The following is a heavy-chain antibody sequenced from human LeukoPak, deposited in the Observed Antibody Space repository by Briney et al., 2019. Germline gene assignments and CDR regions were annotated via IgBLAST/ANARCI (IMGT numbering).Heavy chain of an antibody. J-gene: IGHJ6*03. Sequence: PSETLSLTCAVYGESFSGYYWSWIRQPPGKGLEWIGEINHSGSTKNNPSLKSRVTISVDTSKNQFSLKLSSVTAADTAVYYCARRVGRYFGERAYYYNYMDVWGKGTTVTISS. V-gene: IGHV4-34*01. D-gene: IGHD3-10*01. CDR1: GESFSGYY. CDR2: INHSGST. CDR3: ARRVGRYFGERAYYYNYMDV.